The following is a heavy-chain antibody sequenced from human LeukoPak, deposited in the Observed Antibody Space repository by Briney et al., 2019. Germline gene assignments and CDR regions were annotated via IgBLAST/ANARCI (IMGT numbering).Heavy chain of an antibody. D-gene: IGHD1-14*01. CDR3: ARGALISLANNPLGAFDI. V-gene: IGHV6-1*01. CDR2: TYYRSRWYS. J-gene: IGHJ3*02. Sequence: SQTLSLTCAISGDSVSRNTAGWSCNRHSPSSGIEWLGRTYYRSRWYSDIAPSVRNRITINPDTSKNQFSLQLNTVTPEDTAVYYCARGALISLANNPLGAFDIWGQGTMVSVSS. CDR1: GDSVSRNTAG.